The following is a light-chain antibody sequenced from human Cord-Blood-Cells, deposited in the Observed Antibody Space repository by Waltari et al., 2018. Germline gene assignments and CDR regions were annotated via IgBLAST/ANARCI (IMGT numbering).Light chain of an antibody. CDR1: SSDVGGYNY. V-gene: IGLV2-14*01. J-gene: IGLJ2*01. CDR3: SSYTSSSTHVV. Sequence: QSALTQPASVSGSPGQSITISCTGTSSDVGGYNYVSWYQQHPGKAPKRMIYDVSNRPSWVSNRFSRSKSDNTVSLTISGLQAEDEADYYCSSYTSSSTHVVFGRGTKLTVL. CDR2: DVS.